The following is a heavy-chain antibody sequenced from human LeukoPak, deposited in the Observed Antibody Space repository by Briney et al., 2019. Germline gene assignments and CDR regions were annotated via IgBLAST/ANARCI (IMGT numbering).Heavy chain of an antibody. V-gene: IGHV3-7*01. D-gene: IGHD1-26*01. CDR2: IKQDVSAK. Sequence: PGGSLRLSCAASGFTFSSYWMSWVPQAPGEGREWVANIKQDVSAKYYVDPVTGRFTNCRDNTKNSLYLQMNKLRAEDTAVYYCARDRRWELFQGQVGFDYWGQGTLVTVSS. J-gene: IGHJ4*02. CDR3: ARDRRWELFQGQVGFDY. CDR1: GFTFSSYW.